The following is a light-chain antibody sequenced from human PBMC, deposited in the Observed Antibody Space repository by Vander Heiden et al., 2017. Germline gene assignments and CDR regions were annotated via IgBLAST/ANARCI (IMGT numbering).Light chain of an antibody. J-gene: IGKJ2*01. CDR2: GAS. CDR3: QQYGSSPPYT. CDR1: QSVSSSY. Sequence: EIVLMQSPGTLSSSPGERATPSCRASQSVSSSYLAWYQQKPGQAPRLLIYGASSRATGIPDRFSGSGSGTDFTLTISRLEPEDFAVYYFQQYGSSPPYTFGQGTKLEIK. V-gene: IGKV3-20*01.